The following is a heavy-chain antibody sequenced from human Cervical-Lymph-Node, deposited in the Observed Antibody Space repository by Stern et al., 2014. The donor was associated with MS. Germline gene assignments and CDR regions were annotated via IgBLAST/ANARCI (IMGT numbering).Heavy chain of an antibody. V-gene: IGHV1-3*01. CDR1: GYTFTRYA. J-gene: IGHJ4*02. D-gene: IGHD4-17*01. Sequence: QVQLVESGAEVKKPGASVKVSCKASGYTFTRYAIHWVRQAPGQRPEWMGWINAGNGDTKYAQKLQDRVTFTRDTSASTSYMELSSLRSEDTAVYYCASRGETTTGYYFDYWGQGTLVTVSS. CDR3: ASRGETTTGYYFDY. CDR2: INAGNGDT.